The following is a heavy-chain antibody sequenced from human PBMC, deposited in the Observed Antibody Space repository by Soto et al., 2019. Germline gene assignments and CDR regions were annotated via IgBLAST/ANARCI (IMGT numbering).Heavy chain of an antibody. CDR1: GAPITINY. J-gene: IGHJ4*01. D-gene: IGHD2-15*01. V-gene: IGHV4-59*01. Sequence: SETLSLTCTVSGAPITINYWSWIRQAPGKGLEWIGYIYYSGSTTYNPSLKSRVTMPADTSKDQFSLKLNSVTAADTAVYYCARDAGGPYDNWGPGIRVTVSS. CDR2: IYYSGST. CDR3: ARDAGGPYDN.